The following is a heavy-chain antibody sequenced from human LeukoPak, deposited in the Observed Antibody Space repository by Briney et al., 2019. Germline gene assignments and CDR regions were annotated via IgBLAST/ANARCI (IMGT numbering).Heavy chain of an antibody. CDR1: GGSISSYY. CDR2: IYYSGST. V-gene: IGHV4-59*01. J-gene: IGHJ4*02. Sequence: PSETLSLTCTVSGGSISSYYWSWIRQPPGKGLEWIGYIYYSGSTNYNPSLKSRVTISVDTSKNQFSLKLSSVTAADTAVYYCARERCSGGSCYLGGVLRGYFDSWGQESLGTVSS. D-gene: IGHD2-15*01. CDR3: ARERCSGGSCYLGGVLRGYFDS.